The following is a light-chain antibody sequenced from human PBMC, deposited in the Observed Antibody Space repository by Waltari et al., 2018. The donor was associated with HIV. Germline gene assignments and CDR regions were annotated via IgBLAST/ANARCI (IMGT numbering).Light chain of an antibody. CDR3: QQYSSFWT. V-gene: IGKV1-5*03. CDR2: KAS. CDR1: QTINTL. Sequence: DIQLAQSPSNLSASVGDRVTLTCRASQTINTLLAWYHQKPSGAPQLLIDKASSLENGVPSRFSGSGSGTEFTLTITRMQPDDVGFYYCQQYSSFWTFGQGTKVEVK. J-gene: IGKJ1*01.